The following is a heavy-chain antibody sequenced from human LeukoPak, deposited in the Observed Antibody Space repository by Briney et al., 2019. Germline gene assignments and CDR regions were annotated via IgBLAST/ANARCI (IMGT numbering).Heavy chain of an antibody. V-gene: IGHV4-59*01. Sequence: KPSETLSLTCTVSGGSISSYYWSWIRQPPGKGLEWIGYIYYSGSTNYNPSLKSRVTISVDTSKNQFSLKLSSVTAADTAVYYCARVVGSITMIVVNRGGFYFDYWGQGTLVTISS. D-gene: IGHD3-22*01. CDR3: ARVVGSITMIVVNRGGFYFDY. CDR2: IYYSGST. J-gene: IGHJ4*02. CDR1: GGSISSYY.